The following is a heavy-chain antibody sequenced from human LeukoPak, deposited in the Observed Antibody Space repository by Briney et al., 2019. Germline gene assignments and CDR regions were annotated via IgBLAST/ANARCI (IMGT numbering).Heavy chain of an antibody. J-gene: IGHJ5*02. Sequence: GGSLRLSCAASGFTFSSYSMNWVRQAPGKGLEWVSSISSSSSYIYYADSVKGRFSISRDNSKNTLYLQMKSLRAEDTAVYYCAKVRSFDILTGYYKWFDPWGQGTPVTVSS. CDR1: GFTFSSYS. CDR2: ISSSSSYI. D-gene: IGHD3-9*01. V-gene: IGHV3-21*04. CDR3: AKVRSFDILTGYYKWFDP.